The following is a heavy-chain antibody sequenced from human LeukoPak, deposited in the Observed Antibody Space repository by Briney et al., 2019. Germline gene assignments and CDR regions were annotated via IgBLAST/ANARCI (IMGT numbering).Heavy chain of an antibody. CDR2: MNPNSGNT. V-gene: IGHV1-8*03. CDR3: ARSGGYDLYYYYYYMDV. Sequence: EASVKVSCKASGYTFTSYDINWVRQATGQGLEWMGWMNPNSGNTGYAQKFQGRVTITRNTSISTAYMELSSLRSEDTAVYYCARSGGYDLYYYYYYMDVWGKGTTVTVSS. J-gene: IGHJ6*03. CDR1: GYTFTSYD. D-gene: IGHD5-12*01.